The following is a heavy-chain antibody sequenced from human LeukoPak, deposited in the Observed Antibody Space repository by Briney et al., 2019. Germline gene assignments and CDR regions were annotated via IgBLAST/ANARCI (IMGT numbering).Heavy chain of an antibody. D-gene: IGHD1-26*01. CDR3: ARIDSGSYSGLFDY. CDR2: IYHSGST. J-gene: IGHJ4*02. V-gene: IGHV4-38-2*01. CDR1: GYSISSGYY. Sequence: PSETLSLTCAVSGYSISSGYYWGWIRQPPGEGLEWIGSIYHSGSTYYNPSLKSRVTISVDTSKNQFSLKLSSVTAADTAVYYCARIDSGSYSGLFDYWGQRTLVTVSS.